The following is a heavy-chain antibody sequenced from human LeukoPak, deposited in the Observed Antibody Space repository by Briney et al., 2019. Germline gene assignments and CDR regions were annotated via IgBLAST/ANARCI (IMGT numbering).Heavy chain of an antibody. J-gene: IGHJ5*02. CDR1: GGSISSGGYY. Sequence: PSETLSLTCTVSGGSISSGGYYWSWIRQPPGKGLEWIGYIYHSGSTYYNPSLKSRVTISVDRSKNQFSLKLSSVTAADTAVYYCARDRGYGDHPSWFDPWGQGTQVTVSS. CDR2: IYHSGST. D-gene: IGHD5-12*01. CDR3: ARDRGYGDHPSWFDP. V-gene: IGHV4-30-2*01.